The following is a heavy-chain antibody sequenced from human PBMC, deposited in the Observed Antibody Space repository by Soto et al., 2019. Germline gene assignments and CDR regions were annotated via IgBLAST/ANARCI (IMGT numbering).Heavy chain of an antibody. D-gene: IGHD4-17*01. CDR2: IYYNGNT. CDR1: GVSITSGAYY. Sequence: SETLSLTCTLSGVSITSGAYYWTWVRQHPGKGLEWIGYIYYNGNTYFSPSLKSRLTISIDTSKNQFSLKLSSVTAADTAMYYCTRARLRAVYAFDFWGQGTMVTVSS. V-gene: IGHV4-31*03. CDR3: TRARLRAVYAFDF. J-gene: IGHJ3*01.